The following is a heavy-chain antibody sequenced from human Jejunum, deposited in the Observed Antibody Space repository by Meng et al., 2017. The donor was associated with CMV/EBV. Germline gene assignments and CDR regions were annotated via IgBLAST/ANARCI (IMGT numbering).Heavy chain of an antibody. Sequence: YNSYAISWVRQAPGQGLEWMGGIIPIFRTTNYAQRFQGRATITTGESTSTVYMELSSLTSGDTAVYYCATAPRGDYEPYYYYGLDVWGPGTTVTVSS. CDR3: ATAPRGDYEPYYYYGLDV. D-gene: IGHD4-17*01. V-gene: IGHV1-69*05. CDR1: YNSYA. CDR2: IIPIFRTT. J-gene: IGHJ6*02.